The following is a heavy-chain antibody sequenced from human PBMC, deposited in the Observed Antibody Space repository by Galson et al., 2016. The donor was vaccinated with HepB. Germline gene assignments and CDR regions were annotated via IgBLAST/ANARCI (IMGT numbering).Heavy chain of an antibody. D-gene: IGHD3-3*01. V-gene: IGHV3-30-3*01. CDR2: ISHDGTET. J-gene: IGHJ4*02. CDR3: ASPPLYYDFWSGYPWTFFDH. Sequence: SLRLSCAASGFTFSHYAMHWVRQAAGQRLEWVAVISHDGTETYYVDSVKGRFTISRDKSRNTVYLQMNSLTVEDTALYFCASPPLYYDFWSGYPWTFFDHWAREPWSPS. CDR1: GFTFSHYA.